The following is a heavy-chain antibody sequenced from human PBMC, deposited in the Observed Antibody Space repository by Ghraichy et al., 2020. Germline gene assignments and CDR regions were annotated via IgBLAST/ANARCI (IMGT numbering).Heavy chain of an antibody. CDR3: ARVEGTTNPYYFDF. D-gene: IGHD1-26*01. Sequence: TLSLTCAISGDSVSSNSAAWNWIRQSPSRGLEWLGRTYYRSKWYNDYAVSVKSRISITPDTSKNQFSLQLNSVTPEDTAVYYCARVEGTTNPYYFDFWGQGTLVTVSS. V-gene: IGHV6-1*01. CDR1: GDSVSSNSAA. J-gene: IGHJ4*02. CDR2: TYYRSKWYN.